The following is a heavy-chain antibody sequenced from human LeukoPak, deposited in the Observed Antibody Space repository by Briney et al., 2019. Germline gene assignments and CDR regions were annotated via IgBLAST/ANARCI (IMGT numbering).Heavy chain of an antibody. Sequence: SETLSLTCTVSGGSISSSSYYWGWIRQPPGKGLEGSGGIYYSGSTYYNPSRKSRVTISVDKSKNQFSLKLSSVTAADTAVYYCAICTSPGWFDPWGQGTLVTVSS. CDR1: GGSISSSSYY. CDR2: IYYSGST. CDR3: AICTSPGWFDP. V-gene: IGHV4-39*01. D-gene: IGHD2-2*01. J-gene: IGHJ5*02.